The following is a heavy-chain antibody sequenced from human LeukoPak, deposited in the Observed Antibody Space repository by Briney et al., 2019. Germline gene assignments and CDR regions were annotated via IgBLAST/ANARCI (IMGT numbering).Heavy chain of an antibody. D-gene: IGHD2-15*01. CDR2: IYYSGGT. Sequence: PSETLSLTCTVSGGSISSSSYYWGWIRQPPGKGLEWIGSIYYSGGTYYNPSLKSRVTISVDTSKNQFSLKLSSVTAADTAVYYCARVVVPGVYYFDYWGQGTLVTVSS. V-gene: IGHV4-39*07. CDR1: GGSISSSSYY. CDR3: ARVVVPGVYYFDY. J-gene: IGHJ4*02.